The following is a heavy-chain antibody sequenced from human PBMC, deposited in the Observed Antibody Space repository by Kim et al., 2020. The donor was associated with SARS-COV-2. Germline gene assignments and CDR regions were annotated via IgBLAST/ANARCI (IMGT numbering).Heavy chain of an antibody. Sequence: NFNPSLKVRLPISVDTSKNQFSLKLSSVTAADTAVYYCASSSSHYRGIDYWGQGTLVTVSS. V-gene: IGHV4-59*01. J-gene: IGHJ4*02. CDR3: ASSSSHYRGIDY. D-gene: IGHD2-15*01.